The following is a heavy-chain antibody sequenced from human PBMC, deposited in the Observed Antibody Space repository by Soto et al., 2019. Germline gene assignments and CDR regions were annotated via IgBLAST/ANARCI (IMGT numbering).Heavy chain of an antibody. V-gene: IGHV3-7*01. CDR1: GFTFSSYW. J-gene: IGHJ4*02. CDR2: INQDGSQK. Sequence: GALRLSCAASGFTFSSYWMSWVRQAPGEGLEWVASINQDGSQKRYLDSVKGRVTISRDNAENSLYVQMHSLRAEDTAVYYCARVWNNGRFDYWGQGTLVTVSS. D-gene: IGHD3-3*01. CDR3: ARVWNNGRFDY.